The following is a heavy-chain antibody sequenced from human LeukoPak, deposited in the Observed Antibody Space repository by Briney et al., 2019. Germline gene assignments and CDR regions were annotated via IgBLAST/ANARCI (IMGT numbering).Heavy chain of an antibody. CDR2: ISDSGGST. Sequence: GGSLRLSCAASGFTFSTYVMNWVRQAPGKGLEWVSTISDSGGSTYYADSVKGRFTISRGNSKSTLYLQMNSLRAEDTAVYYCGRYYVMDVWGQGTSDTVSS. V-gene: IGHV3-23*01. CDR1: GFTFSTYV. CDR3: GRYYVMDV. J-gene: IGHJ6*02.